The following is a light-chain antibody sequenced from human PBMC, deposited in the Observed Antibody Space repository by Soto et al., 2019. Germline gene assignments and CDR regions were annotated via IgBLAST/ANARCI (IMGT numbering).Light chain of an antibody. J-gene: IGKJ2*01. CDR1: QSIYSS. Sequence: DIQMTQSPSSLSASVGDRVTITCRASQSIYSSLNWYHQKPGKAPKLLIYAASNLQSGVPSRFSGSGSGTDFTLIISSLQPEDFATYYCQHSYSAPYTFGQGTKLEI. CDR2: AAS. V-gene: IGKV1-39*01. CDR3: QHSYSAPYT.